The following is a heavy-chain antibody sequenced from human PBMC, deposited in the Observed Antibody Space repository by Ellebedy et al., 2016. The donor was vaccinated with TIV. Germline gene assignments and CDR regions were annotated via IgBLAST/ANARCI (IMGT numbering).Heavy chain of an antibody. J-gene: IGHJ3*02. V-gene: IGHV1-69*13. CDR2: IIPIFGTA. Sequence: ASVKVSCKASGGTFSSYAISWVRQAPGQGLEWMGGIIPIFGTANYAQKFQGRVTITADESTSTAYMELSSLRSEDTAVYYCARDGYSGYDSLRDAFDIWGQGTMVTVSS. D-gene: IGHD5-12*01. CDR1: GGTFSSYA. CDR3: ARDGYSGYDSLRDAFDI.